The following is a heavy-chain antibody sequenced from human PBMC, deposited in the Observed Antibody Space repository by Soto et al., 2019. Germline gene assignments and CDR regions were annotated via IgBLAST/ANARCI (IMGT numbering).Heavy chain of an antibody. CDR3: ASSGSGSYYPFDP. Sequence: ASVKVSCKAPGGTFSSYTISWVRQAPGQGLEWMGRIIPILGIANYAQKFQGRVTITADKSTSTAYMELSSLRSEDTAVYYCASSGSGSYYPFDPWGQGTLVTVSS. CDR1: GGTFSSYT. D-gene: IGHD3-10*01. J-gene: IGHJ5*02. CDR2: IIPILGIA. V-gene: IGHV1-69*02.